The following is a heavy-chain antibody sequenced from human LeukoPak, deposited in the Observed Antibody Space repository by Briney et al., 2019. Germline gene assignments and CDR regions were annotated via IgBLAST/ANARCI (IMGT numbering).Heavy chain of an antibody. Sequence: ASVKVSCKASGYTFTSYYMHWVRQAPGQGLEWMGIINPSGGSTSYAQKFQGRVTMTRDMSTSTVYMELSSLRSEDTAVYYCARKAATTYYFDYWGQGTLVTVSS. V-gene: IGHV1-46*01. J-gene: IGHJ4*02. CDR1: GYTFTSYY. D-gene: IGHD2-15*01. CDR3: ARKAATTYYFDY. CDR2: INPSGGST.